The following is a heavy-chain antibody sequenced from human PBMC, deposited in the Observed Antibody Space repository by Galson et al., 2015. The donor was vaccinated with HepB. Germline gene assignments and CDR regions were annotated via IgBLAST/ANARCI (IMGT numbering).Heavy chain of an antibody. CDR1: GFTFSSYG. CDR3: ARDILDSSGWYGVFDY. D-gene: IGHD6-19*01. J-gene: IGHJ4*02. V-gene: IGHV3-33*01. CDR2: IWYDGSNK. Sequence: SLRLSCAASGFTFSSYGMHWVRQAPGKGLEWVAVIWYDGSNKYYADSVKGRFTISRDNSKNTLYLQMNSLRAEDTAVYYCARDILDSSGWYGVFDYWGQGTLVTVSS.